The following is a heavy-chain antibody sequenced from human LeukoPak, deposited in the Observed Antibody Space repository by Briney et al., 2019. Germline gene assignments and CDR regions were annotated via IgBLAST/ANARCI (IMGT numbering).Heavy chain of an antibody. D-gene: IGHD5-24*01. CDR3: YSRDGYNLDY. V-gene: IGHV1-69*13. CDR2: IIPIFGTA. CDR1: GGTIKSHA. Sequence: ASVKVSCKASGGTIKSHAINWVRQAPGQGLEWMGGIIPIFGTANYAQKFQGRVSITADESTSTAYMELSSLRSEDTAVYYCYSRDGYNLDYWGQGTLVTVSS. J-gene: IGHJ4*02.